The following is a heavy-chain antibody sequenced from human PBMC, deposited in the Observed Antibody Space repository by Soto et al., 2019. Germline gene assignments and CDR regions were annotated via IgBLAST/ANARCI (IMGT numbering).Heavy chain of an antibody. CDR3: ARDYDFWSGYEHAFDI. Sequence: TXXLXXXVXGXXISSYYWXWIRXXXXMGQEWIGYIYYSGSINYNPSLKSRVTISVDTSKIQFSLKLSSVTAADTAVYYCARDYDFWSGYEHAFDIWGQGTMVTVSS. CDR2: IYYSGSI. D-gene: IGHD3-3*01. CDR1: GXXISSYY. V-gene: IGHV4-59*12. J-gene: IGHJ3*02.